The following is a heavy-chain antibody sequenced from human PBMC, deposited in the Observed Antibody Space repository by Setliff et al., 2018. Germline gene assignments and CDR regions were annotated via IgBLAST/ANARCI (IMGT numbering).Heavy chain of an antibody. V-gene: IGHV3-30*02. CDR1: GFIFGSFG. CDR2: IRYDGISK. Sequence: LRLSCAASGFIFGSFGMYWVRQAPGKGLEWVSFIRYDGISKYYADSVKGRFTISGDTSKNALYLQMNSLRAEDTAVYYCRLWFGELSRDYWGPGTLVTVSS. CDR3: RLWFGELSRDY. J-gene: IGHJ4*02. D-gene: IGHD3-10*01.